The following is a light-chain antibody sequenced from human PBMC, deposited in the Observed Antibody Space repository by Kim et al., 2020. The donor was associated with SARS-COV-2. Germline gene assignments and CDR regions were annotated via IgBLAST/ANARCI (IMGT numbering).Light chain of an antibody. V-gene: IGLV3-19*01. CDR3: NYRDSTGEHAV. J-gene: IGLJ2*01. CDR1: SLRRYY. CDR2: GKD. Sequence: SSELTKDPAVSVALGQTVRITCQGDSLRRYYASWYQQKPGQAPVLVIYGKDSRPSGSPARFSGPRSGDTASLIITGAQAEDEADYYCNYRDSTGEHAVFG.